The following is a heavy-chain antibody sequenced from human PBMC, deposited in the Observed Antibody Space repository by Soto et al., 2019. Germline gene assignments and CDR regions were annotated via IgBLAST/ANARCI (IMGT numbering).Heavy chain of an antibody. CDR1: GFTFSSYS. Sequence: GGSLRLSCAASGFTFSSYSMNWVRQAPGKGLEWVSSISSSSSYIYYADSVKGRFTISRDNAKNPLYLQMNSLRAEDTAVYYCARDLAVAGPYNWFDPWGQGTLVTVSS. J-gene: IGHJ5*02. V-gene: IGHV3-21*01. D-gene: IGHD6-19*01. CDR2: ISSSSSYI. CDR3: ARDLAVAGPYNWFDP.